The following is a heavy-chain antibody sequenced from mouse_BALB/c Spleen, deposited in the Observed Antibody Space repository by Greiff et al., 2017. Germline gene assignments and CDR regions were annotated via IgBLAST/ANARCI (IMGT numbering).Heavy chain of an antibody. J-gene: IGHJ3*01. V-gene: IGHV1-4*01. CDR3: AREGDYDVFAY. D-gene: IGHD2-4*01. Sequence: QVQLQQSGAELARPGASVKLSCKASGYTFTSYTMHWVKQRPGQGLEWIGYINPSSGYTNYNQKFKDKATLAADKSSSTTYMQLSSLTSEDSAVYYCAREGDYDVFAYWGQGTLVTVSA. CDR2: INPSSGYT. CDR1: GYTFTSYT.